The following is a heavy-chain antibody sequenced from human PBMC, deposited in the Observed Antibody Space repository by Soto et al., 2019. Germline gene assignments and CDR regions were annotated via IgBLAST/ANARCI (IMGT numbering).Heavy chain of an antibody. Sequence: GGSLRPSCAASGFSCGSYDMSWFRQAPGKGLEWVSTITLGRSTHYEDSAQGLFTIASATSKNTVDLQMNSLTAGDMAMYSCAKATATGGGAFEICGQGTLVSVSS. J-gene: IGHJ3*02. CDR3: AKATATGGGAFEI. V-gene: IGHV3-23*01. CDR1: GFSCGSYD. D-gene: IGHD2-8*02. CDR2: ITLGRST.